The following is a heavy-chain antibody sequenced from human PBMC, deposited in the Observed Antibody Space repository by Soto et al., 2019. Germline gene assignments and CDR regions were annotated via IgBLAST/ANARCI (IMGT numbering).Heavy chain of an antibody. CDR2: IYYSGST. CDR3: ARLRGEAAAGTSDP. D-gene: IGHD6-13*01. J-gene: IGHJ5*02. V-gene: IGHV4-39*01. Sequence: PSETLSLTCTVSGGSISSSSYYWGWIRQPPGKGLEWIGSIYYSGSTYYNPSLKSRVTISVDTSKNQFSLKLSSVTAADTAVYYCARLRGEAAAGTSDPWGQGTLVTVSS. CDR1: GGSISSSSYY.